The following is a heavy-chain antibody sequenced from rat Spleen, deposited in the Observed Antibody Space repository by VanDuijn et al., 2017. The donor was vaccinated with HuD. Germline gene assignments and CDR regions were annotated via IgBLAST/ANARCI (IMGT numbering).Heavy chain of an antibody. D-gene: IGHD1-1*01. CDR2: INSAGNT. J-gene: IGHJ3*01. V-gene: IGHV3-3*01. CDR1: GYSISSAYR. CDR3: ARSEGAHYYLPFAD. Sequence: EVQLQESGPGLVKPSQSLSLTCSVTGYSISSAYRWNWIRKFPGNKLEWMGYINSAGNTNYNPSLKSRISITRDTSKNQFFLQVKSLSTEDTATYYCARSEGAHYYLPFADWGQGSLVTVSS.